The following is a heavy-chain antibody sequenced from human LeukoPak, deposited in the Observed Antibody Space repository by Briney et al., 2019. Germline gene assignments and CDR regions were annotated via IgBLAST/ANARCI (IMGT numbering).Heavy chain of an antibody. CDR3: ARHRPWTQLWSTGYMDV. Sequence: SETLSLTCAVYGGSFSGYYWSWIRQPPGKGLEWIREINHSGSTNYNPSLKSRVTISVDTSKNQFSLKLSSVTAADTAVYYCARHRPWTQLWSTGYMDVWGKGTTVTVSS. D-gene: IGHD5-18*01. CDR2: INHSGST. J-gene: IGHJ6*03. V-gene: IGHV4-34*01. CDR1: GGSFSGYY.